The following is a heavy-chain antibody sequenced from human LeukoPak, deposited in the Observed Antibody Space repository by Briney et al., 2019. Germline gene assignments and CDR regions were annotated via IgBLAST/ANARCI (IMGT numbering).Heavy chain of an antibody. D-gene: IGHD6-19*01. CDR2: ISSSSSYI. CDR3: ARGYLAVAGDY. CDR1: GFTFSSYS. V-gene: IGHV3-21*01. Sequence: GGSLRLSCAASGFTFSSYSMNWVRQAPGEGLEWVSSISSSSSYIYYADSVKGRFTISRDYAKNSLYLQMNSLRAEDTAVYYCARGYLAVAGDYWGQGTLVTVSS. J-gene: IGHJ4*02.